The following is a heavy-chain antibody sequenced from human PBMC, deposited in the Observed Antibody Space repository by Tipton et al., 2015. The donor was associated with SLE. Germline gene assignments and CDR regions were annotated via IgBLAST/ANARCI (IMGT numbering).Heavy chain of an antibody. CDR2: IYHSGST. CDR3: ARIAVADTLWIDY. J-gene: IGHJ4*02. V-gene: IGHV4-38-2*01. D-gene: IGHD6-19*01. Sequence: TLSLTCAVSGYSISSGYYWGWIRQPPGKGLEWIGSIYHSGSTYYNPSLKSRVTISVDTSKNQFSLKLSSVTAADTAVYYCARIAVADTLWIDYWGQGTLVTVSS. CDR1: GYSISSGYY.